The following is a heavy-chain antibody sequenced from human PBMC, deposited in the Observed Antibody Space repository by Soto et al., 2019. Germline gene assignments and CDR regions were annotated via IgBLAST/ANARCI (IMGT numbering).Heavy chain of an antibody. CDR1: GYTFPDFA. Sequence: QVQLVQSGAEMKQPGDSVKLSCKTSGYTFPDFAMHWVRQAPGQSLEWMGWINPATGNIKYLQKFEGRVTITRDTSASTVYMDLRSLKSEDTAVYYCTREGAVAGNWLDPLGQGTLVTVSS. V-gene: IGHV1-3*01. J-gene: IGHJ5*02. CDR2: INPATGNI. CDR3: TREGAVAGNWLDP. D-gene: IGHD6-19*01.